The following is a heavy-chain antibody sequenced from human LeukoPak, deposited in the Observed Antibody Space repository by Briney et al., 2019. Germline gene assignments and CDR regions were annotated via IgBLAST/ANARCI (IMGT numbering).Heavy chain of an antibody. CDR2: ICTSGSTK. CDR1: GFTFSGYC. J-gene: IGHJ4*02. Sequence: GGSLRLSCAASGFTFSGYCMHWVRQAPGKGLEWVALICTSGSTKYYADSENGRFTISRDNSKNTLYLQMNSLRGEDRGVYYCAKGNLRILECSFDYWGQGTLVTVSS. CDR3: AKGNLRILECSFDY. V-gene: IGHV3-30*02. D-gene: IGHD3-3*01.